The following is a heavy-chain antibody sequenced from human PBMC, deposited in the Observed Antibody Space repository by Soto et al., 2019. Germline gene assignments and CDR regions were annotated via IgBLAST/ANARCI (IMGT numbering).Heavy chain of an antibody. J-gene: IGHJ4*01. D-gene: IGHD3-22*01. Sequence: SETLSLTCTVSDSPISSYYWGWYRQPPGLGLEWVGYIYYTGTTTYNPSLRSRVAISLDASKSQFSLNLTSVTAADTAVYFCARLGGYYQAFDYWSPGALVTVSS. CDR3: ARLGGYYQAFDY. V-gene: IGHV4-59*08. CDR1: DSPISSYY. CDR2: IYYTGTT.